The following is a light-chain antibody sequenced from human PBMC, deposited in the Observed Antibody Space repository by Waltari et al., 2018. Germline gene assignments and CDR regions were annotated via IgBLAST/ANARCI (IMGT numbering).Light chain of an antibody. Sequence: SYVLTQPPSVSVAPGETARLTCGGNNIERKMVPWYRPGPGQAPVLVISYDSDRPSGIPDRLSGSNSGNTATLTISRVEAGDEADYYCQVWDANTDPGVFGTGTEVTVL. J-gene: IGLJ1*01. V-gene: IGLV3-21*01. CDR1: NIERKM. CDR2: YDS. CDR3: QVWDANTDPGV.